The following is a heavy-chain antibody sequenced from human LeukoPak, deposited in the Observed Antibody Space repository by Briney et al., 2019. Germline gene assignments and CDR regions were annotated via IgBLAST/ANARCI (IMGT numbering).Heavy chain of an antibody. D-gene: IGHD5-18*01. V-gene: IGHV1-18*01. J-gene: IGHJ4*02. Sequence: ASVKVSCKASGYTFTSYGISWVRQAPGQGLEWMGWISAYNGHTNYAQKFQGRVTMTTDTSTRTGYMELRSLRSDDTAVYYCARDRAMTKVDYWGQGTLVTVSS. CDR3: ARDRAMTKVDY. CDR2: ISAYNGHT. CDR1: GYTFTSYG.